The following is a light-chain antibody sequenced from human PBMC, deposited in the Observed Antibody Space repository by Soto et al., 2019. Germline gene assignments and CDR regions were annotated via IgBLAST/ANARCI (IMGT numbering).Light chain of an antibody. Sequence: QSALTQPASVSGSPGQSITISCTGTSSDVGGYNYVSWYQQHPGKAPKLMIYDVSNRPSGVSNRFSGSKSGNTASLTISGLPAEDEADYYCSSYTSSSTYYVFGPGTKLTVL. CDR2: DVS. CDR1: SSDVGGYNY. V-gene: IGLV2-14*01. CDR3: SSYTSSSTYYV. J-gene: IGLJ1*01.